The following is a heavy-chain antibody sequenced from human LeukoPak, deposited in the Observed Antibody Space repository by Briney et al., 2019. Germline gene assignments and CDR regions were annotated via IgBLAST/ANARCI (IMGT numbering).Heavy chain of an antibody. V-gene: IGHV1-24*01. Sequence: ASVKVSCKVSGYTLTELSMHWVRQAPGKGLEWMGGFDPEDGETIYAQKFQGRVTMTENTSTDAAYMELSSLRSEDTAVYYCATVGPYSSSRFFPFDIWGQGTMVTVSS. D-gene: IGHD6-13*01. CDR1: GYTLTELS. CDR3: ATVGPYSSSRFFPFDI. CDR2: FDPEDGET. J-gene: IGHJ3*02.